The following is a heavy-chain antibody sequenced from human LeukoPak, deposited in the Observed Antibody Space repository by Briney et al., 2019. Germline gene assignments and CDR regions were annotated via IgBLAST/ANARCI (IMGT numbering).Heavy chain of an antibody. CDR2: ISYDGSNK. CDR3: GKGEAYYDSSGVFDY. V-gene: IGHV3-30*18. D-gene: IGHD3-22*01. J-gene: IGHJ4*02. CDR1: GFTFSSYG. Sequence: PGRSLRLSCAASGFTFSSYGMHWVRQAPGKGLEWVAVISYDGSNKYYADSVKGRFTISRDNSKNTLYLQMNSLRAEDTAVYYCGKGEAYYDSSGVFDYWGQGTLVTVSS.